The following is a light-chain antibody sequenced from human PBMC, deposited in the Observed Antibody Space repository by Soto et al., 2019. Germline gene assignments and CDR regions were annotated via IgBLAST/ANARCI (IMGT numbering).Light chain of an antibody. CDR3: QQTFSRPYT. CDR2: VAS. V-gene: IGKV1-39*01. CDR1: QSISNS. Sequence: DIQMTQSLSSLSASVGDTVTITCRASQSISNSLSWYQQKPGKAPKFLIYVASTLQRGVPSRFSGSGSGTDFTLTISSLQPEDVATYYCQQTFSRPYTFGQGNKLEIK. J-gene: IGKJ2*01.